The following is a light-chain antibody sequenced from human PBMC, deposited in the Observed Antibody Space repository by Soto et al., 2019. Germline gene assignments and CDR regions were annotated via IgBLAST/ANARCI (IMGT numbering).Light chain of an antibody. V-gene: IGKV1-39*01. J-gene: IGKJ1*01. CDR1: QDITTY. CDR2: AAS. Sequence: DIQMTQSPSSLSASIGDRVTISCRASQDITTYLNWYQQKPGKAPKLLIYAASTLQSGVPSRFSGSGSGTVFTLSIKNVQPEDFAIYYCQQSSNTLWTFGQGTKVEVK. CDR3: QQSSNTLWT.